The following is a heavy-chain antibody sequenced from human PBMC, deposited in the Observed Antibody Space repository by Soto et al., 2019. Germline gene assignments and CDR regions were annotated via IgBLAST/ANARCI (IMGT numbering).Heavy chain of an antibody. CDR1: GFTFSNAW. Sequence: PWGSLRLSCAASGFTFSNAWINWVRQAPGKGLEWVGRIKSKTDGGTTDFAAPVKGRFAISRDDSKNIAYMQMNSLKIEDTAVYYCSTDSYSDMTVVRLDNWGHGTLVTVSS. J-gene: IGHJ4*01. CDR2: IKSKTDGGTT. CDR3: STDSYSDMTVVRLDN. V-gene: IGHV3-15*07. D-gene: IGHD3-22*01.